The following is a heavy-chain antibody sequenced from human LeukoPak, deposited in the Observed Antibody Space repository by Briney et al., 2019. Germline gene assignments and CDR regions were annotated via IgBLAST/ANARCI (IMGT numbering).Heavy chain of an antibody. Sequence: ASVKVSCKASGFTFTSSAMQWVQQARGQRLEWIGWIVVGSGNTNYAQKFQERVTITRDMSTSTAYMELSSLRSEDTAVYYCAAVGYCSGGSCYGNYYFDYWGQGTLVTVSS. V-gene: IGHV1-58*02. J-gene: IGHJ4*02. CDR1: GFTFTSSA. CDR2: IVVGSGNT. D-gene: IGHD2-15*01. CDR3: AAVGYCSGGSCYGNYYFDY.